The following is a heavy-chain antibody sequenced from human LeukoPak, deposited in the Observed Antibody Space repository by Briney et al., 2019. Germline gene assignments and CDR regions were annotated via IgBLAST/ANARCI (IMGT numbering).Heavy chain of an antibody. Sequence: SETLSLTCTVSGGSISSGGYYWRWIRQHPGKGLEWIGYIYYSGSTYYNPSLKSRVTISVDTSKNQFSLKLSSVTAADTAVYYCARAPDYNDPHYFDYWGQGTLVTVSS. V-gene: IGHV4-31*03. CDR1: GGSISSGGYY. D-gene: IGHD4-11*01. J-gene: IGHJ4*02. CDR2: IYYSGST. CDR3: ARAPDYNDPHYFDY.